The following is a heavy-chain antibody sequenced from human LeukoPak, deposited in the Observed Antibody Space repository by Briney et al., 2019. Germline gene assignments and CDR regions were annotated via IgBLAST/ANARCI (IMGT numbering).Heavy chain of an antibody. J-gene: IGHJ4*02. CDR2: ISSSSSYI. D-gene: IGHD6-13*01. V-gene: IGHV3-21*01. Sequence: GGSLRLSCSASGFSFSGYWMNWVRQAPGKGLEWVSSISSSSSYIYYADSVKGRFTISRDNAKNSLYLQMNSLRAEDTAVYYCARDIGTGDSSSWYDDYWGQGTLVTVSS. CDR1: GFSFSGYW. CDR3: ARDIGTGDSSSWYDDY.